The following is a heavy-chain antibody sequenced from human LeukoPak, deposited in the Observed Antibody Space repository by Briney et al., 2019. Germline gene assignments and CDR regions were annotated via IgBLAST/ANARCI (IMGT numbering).Heavy chain of an antibody. J-gene: IGHJ4*02. D-gene: IGHD6-19*01. CDR2: IRSDGSNK. Sequence: GGSLRLSCAGSGFSFSSYGMHWVRQAPGKGLEWMAFIRSDGSNKYYADSVKGRFTIPRDNSKNTLYLQMNSLRAEDTAVYYCARILDSAWGELGYWGQGTLVAVSS. CDR3: ARILDSAWGELGY. CDR1: GFSFSSYG. V-gene: IGHV3-30*02.